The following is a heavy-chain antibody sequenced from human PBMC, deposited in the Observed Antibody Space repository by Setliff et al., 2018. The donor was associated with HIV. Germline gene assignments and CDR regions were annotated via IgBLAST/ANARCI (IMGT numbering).Heavy chain of an antibody. D-gene: IGHD4-17*01. CDR2: IYYSGTT. CDR1: GGSISSRNYY. J-gene: IGHJ3*02. V-gene: IGHV4-39*01. Sequence: SETLSLTCTVSGGSISSRNYYWAWIRQPPGKGLEWIGTIYYSGTTHYNPSLNSRVIISVDTSKNQFSLRLNSVTAADTAVYYCARHSLGNIGDYMRIGAIDIWGQGTMVTV. CDR3: ARHSLGNIGDYMRIGAIDI.